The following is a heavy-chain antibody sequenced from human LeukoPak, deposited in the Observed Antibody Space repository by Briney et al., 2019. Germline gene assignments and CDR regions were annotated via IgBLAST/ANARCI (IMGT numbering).Heavy chain of an antibody. D-gene: IGHD3-3*01. V-gene: IGHV3-11*04. Sequence: SGGSLRLSCAASGFTFSDYYMSRIRQAPGKGLEWVSYISSSGSTIYYADSVKGRFTISRDNAKNSLYLQMNSLRAEDTAVYYCASGRYDFWSGYYTVPDYWGQGTLVTVSS. CDR2: ISSSGSTI. CDR1: GFTFSDYY. CDR3: ASGRYDFWSGYYTVPDY. J-gene: IGHJ4*02.